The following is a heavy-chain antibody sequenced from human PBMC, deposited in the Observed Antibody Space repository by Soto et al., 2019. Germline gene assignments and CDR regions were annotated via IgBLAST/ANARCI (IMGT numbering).Heavy chain of an antibody. CDR1: GGTFSSYA. Sequence: QVQLVQSGAEVKKPGSSVKVSCKASGGTFSSYAISWVRQAPGQGLEWMGGIIPIFGTANYAQKFQGRVTITADESTSTAYMELSSLRSKDTAVYYCARDTGYCSSTSCYRLFDPWGQGTLVTVSS. V-gene: IGHV1-69*01. J-gene: IGHJ5*02. D-gene: IGHD2-2*01. CDR3: ARDTGYCSSTSCYRLFDP. CDR2: IIPIFGTA.